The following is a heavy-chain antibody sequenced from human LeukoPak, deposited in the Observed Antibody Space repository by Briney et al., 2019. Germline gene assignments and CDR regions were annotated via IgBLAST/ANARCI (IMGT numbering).Heavy chain of an antibody. CDR1: GYIFNGNY. V-gene: IGHV1-18*04. Sequence: ASVKVSCKASGYIFNGNYMHWVRQAPGQGLEWMGWISAYNGNTNYAQKLQGRVTMTTDTSTSTAYMELRSLRSDDAAVYYCARESPAVEHAFDIWGQGTMVTVSS. D-gene: IGHD6-19*01. J-gene: IGHJ3*02. CDR2: ISAYNGNT. CDR3: ARESPAVEHAFDI.